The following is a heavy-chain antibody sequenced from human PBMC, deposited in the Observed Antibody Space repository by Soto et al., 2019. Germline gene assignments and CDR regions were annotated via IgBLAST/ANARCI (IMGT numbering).Heavy chain of an antibody. CDR2: ISWNSGSI. J-gene: IGHJ6*02. D-gene: IGHD2-2*01. Sequence: EVQLVESGGGLVQPGRSLRLSCAASGFTFDDYAMHWVRQAPGKGLEWVSGISWNSGSIGYADSVKGRFTISRDNAKNSLYLQMNSLRAEDTALYYCAKDIMGSLVPASGDYYYYYGMDVWGQGTTVTVSS. V-gene: IGHV3-9*01. CDR1: GFTFDDYA. CDR3: AKDIMGSLVPASGDYYYYYGMDV.